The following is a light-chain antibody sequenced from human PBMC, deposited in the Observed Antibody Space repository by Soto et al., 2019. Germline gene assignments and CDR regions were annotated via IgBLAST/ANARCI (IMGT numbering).Light chain of an antibody. Sequence: AILITHSPSALSASNLYGVTITCRASQHISSYLAWYQQKPGKAPNLLIYAASTLQSGVPSRFSGSVSGTDFTLTITYLQSEDIATYFCQQYYTFPLTFGGGTKVDI. V-gene: IGKV1-8*01. CDR2: AAS. J-gene: IGKJ4*01. CDR1: QHISSY. CDR3: QQYYTFPLT.